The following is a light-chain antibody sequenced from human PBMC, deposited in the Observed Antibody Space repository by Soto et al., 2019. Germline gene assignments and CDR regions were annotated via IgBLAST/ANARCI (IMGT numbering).Light chain of an antibody. V-gene: IGKV3-15*01. CDR2: GAA. CDR1: QSVSIN. CDR3: QQYNNWLS. J-gene: IGKJ4*01. Sequence: IVMTQSPDTLSVYPGERATLSCRASQSVSINLAWYQQKPGQAPRLLTYGAATRASGIPARFSGSGSGTEFTLTISSLQSEDFAVYYCQQYNNWLSFGGGTKVDI.